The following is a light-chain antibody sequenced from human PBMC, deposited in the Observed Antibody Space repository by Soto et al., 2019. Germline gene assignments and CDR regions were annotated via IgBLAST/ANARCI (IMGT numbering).Light chain of an antibody. CDR2: TAS. V-gene: IGKV1-39*01. CDR3: QQYNSYSIT. J-gene: IGKJ5*01. CDR1: QNIATY. Sequence: DIQMTQSPSSLSASVGDRVTITCRASQNIATYLNWYQQTPGKAPKLLIYTASTLQTGVPSRFSGSGSGTEFTLTINSPQPDDFATYYCQQYNSYSITFGQGTRLEIK.